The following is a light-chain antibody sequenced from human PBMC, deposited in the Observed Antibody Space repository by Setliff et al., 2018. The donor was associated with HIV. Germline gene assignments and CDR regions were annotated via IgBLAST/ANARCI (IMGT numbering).Light chain of an antibody. CDR1: SSDVGAYNY. CDR2: DVT. J-gene: IGLJ2*01. V-gene: IGLV2-11*01. CDR3: SSYAGTYIYVL. Sequence: QSVLTQPRSVSGSPGQSVSISCTGTSSDVGAYNYVSWFQQHPGKAPKLIIYDVTKRPSGVPDRFSASKSANTASLTISGLQPEDEADYYCSSYAGTYIYVLFGGGTKVPS.